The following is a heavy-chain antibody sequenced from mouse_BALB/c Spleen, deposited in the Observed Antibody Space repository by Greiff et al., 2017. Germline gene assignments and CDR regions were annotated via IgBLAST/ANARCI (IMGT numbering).Heavy chain of an antibody. CDR3: TRFDYDGKTWFAY. Sequence: VQLQQSGAELVRPGALVKLSCKASGFNIKDYYMHWVKQRPEQGLEWIGWIDPENGNTIYDPKFKGKATLTADKSSSTAYMELRSLTSEDSAVYYGTRFDYDGKTWFAYWGQGTLVTVSA. J-gene: IGHJ3*01. CDR1: GFNIKDYY. V-gene: IGHV14-1*02. CDR2: IDPENGNT. D-gene: IGHD2-4*01.